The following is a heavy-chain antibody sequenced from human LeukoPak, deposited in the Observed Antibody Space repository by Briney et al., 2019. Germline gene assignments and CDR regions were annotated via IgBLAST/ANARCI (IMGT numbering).Heavy chain of an antibody. V-gene: IGHV4-39*01. D-gene: IGHD7-27*01. CDR2: IYYSGST. Sequence: PSETLSLTCTVSGGSIRSSSYYWGWIRQPPGKGLEGIASIYYSGSTYYNPSLKSRVTISVDTSKNQFSLRLSSVTAADTAVYYCASNWGGDEYYFDYWGQGSLVTVSP. J-gene: IGHJ4*02. CDR1: GGSIRSSSYY. CDR3: ASNWGGDEYYFDY.